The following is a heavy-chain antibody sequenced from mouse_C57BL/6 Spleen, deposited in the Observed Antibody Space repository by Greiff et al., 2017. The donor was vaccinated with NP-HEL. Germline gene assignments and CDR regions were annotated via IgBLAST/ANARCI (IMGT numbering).Heavy chain of an antibody. CDR3: ARSGEAMDY. V-gene: IGHV1-4*01. D-gene: IGHD2-13*01. J-gene: IGHJ4*01. CDR2: INPSSGYT. CDR1: GYTFTSYT. Sequence: VKLMESGAELARPGASVKMSCKASGYTFTSYTMHWVKQRPGQGLEWIGYINPSSGYTKYNQKFKDKATLTADKSSSTAYMQLSSLTSEDSAVYYCARSGEAMDYWGQGTSVTVSS.